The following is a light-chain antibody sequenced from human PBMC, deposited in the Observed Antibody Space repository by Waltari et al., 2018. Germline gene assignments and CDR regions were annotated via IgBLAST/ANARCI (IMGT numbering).Light chain of an antibody. Sequence: SYDLTQAPSLSVSPGQTATITCSGDNLGAKYSSWYQQRPGQSPVLVISEDDKRPSGIPERFSCSNSGNTAILTISGTQAVDEADYYCQTWDSDTMIFGGGTKLTVL. CDR1: NLGAKY. J-gene: IGLJ2*01. CDR3: QTWDSDTMI. V-gene: IGLV3-1*01. CDR2: EDD.